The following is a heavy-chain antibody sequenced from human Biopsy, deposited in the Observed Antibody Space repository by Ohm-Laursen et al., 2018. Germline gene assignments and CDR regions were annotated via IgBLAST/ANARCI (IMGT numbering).Heavy chain of an antibody. CDR1: GDSVSSNSAA. Sequence: PTQTLTLTSAISGDSVSSNSAAWSWIRQYPSRGLEWLGRTYFRSPWFTDYSMSVESRITIKSDTSKNQICLHLNSVTPEDTAVYYCARGVSNWNDGLTQHFAFWGQGTLITVSS. D-gene: IGHD1-1*01. CDR2: TYFRSPWFT. CDR3: ARGVSNWNDGLTQHFAF. J-gene: IGHJ4*02. V-gene: IGHV6-1*01.